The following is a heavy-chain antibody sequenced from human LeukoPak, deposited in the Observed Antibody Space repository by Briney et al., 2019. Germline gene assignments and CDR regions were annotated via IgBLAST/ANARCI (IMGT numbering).Heavy chain of an antibody. CDR1: GFTFSSYA. CDR2: ISGSGGST. J-gene: IGHJ4*02. V-gene: IGHV3-23*01. D-gene: IGHD6-6*01. CDR3: AKDRWRRSSGGFDY. Sequence: GGSLRLSCAASGFTFSSYAISWVRQAPGKGLEWVSAISGSGGSTYYADSVKGRFTISRDDSKNTLYLQMNSLRAEDTAVYYCAKDRWRRSSGGFDYWGQGTLVTVSS.